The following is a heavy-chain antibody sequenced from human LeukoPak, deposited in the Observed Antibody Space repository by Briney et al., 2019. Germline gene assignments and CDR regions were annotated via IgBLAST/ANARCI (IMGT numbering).Heavy chain of an antibody. D-gene: IGHD3-22*01. J-gene: IGHJ4*02. CDR1: GYIFTSYG. CDR2: INAGNGNT. CDR3: ARGGIYDSSGYYY. V-gene: IGHV1-3*01. Sequence: ASVKVSCKASGYIFTSYGMHWVRQAPGQRLEWMGWINAGNGNTKYSQKFQGRVTITRDTSASTAYMELSSLRSEDTAVYYCARGGIYDSSGYYYWGQGTLVTVSS.